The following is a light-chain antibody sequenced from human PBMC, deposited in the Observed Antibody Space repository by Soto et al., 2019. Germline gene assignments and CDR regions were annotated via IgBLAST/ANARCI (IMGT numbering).Light chain of an antibody. J-gene: IGLJ3*02. Sequence: QSALTQPASVSGSPGQSITISCTGTSSDVGGYNYVSWYQQHPGKAPKLMSYEVINRPSGVSKRFSGSKSGNTASLTISGLQAEDEADYYCSSYTSGSTWVFGGGTKLTVL. V-gene: IGLV2-14*01. CDR1: SSDVGGYNY. CDR3: SSYTSGSTWV. CDR2: EVI.